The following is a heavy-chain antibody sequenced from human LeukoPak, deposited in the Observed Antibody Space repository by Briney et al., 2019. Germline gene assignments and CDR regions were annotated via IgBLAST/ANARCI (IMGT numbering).Heavy chain of an antibody. J-gene: IGHJ4*02. D-gene: IGHD3-3*01. CDR2: ISSSSTYI. CDR1: GFTFSSFG. CDR3: AKVLEGLSY. V-gene: IGHV3-21*01. Sequence: GGSLRLSCAVSGFTFSSFGMHWVRQAPGKGLEWVSSISSSSTYIYYADSVKGRFTISRDNAKNSLYLQMNSLRAEDTAVYYCAKVLEGLSYWGQGTLVTVSS.